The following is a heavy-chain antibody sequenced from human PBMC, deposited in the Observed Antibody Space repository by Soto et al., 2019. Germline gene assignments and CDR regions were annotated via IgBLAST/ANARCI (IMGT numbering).Heavy chain of an antibody. V-gene: IGHV4-39*01. CDR1: GDSISDTRFY. Sequence: PSETLSLTCSILGDSISDTRFYWGWVRQSPEKGLEWIGSISHDGHAYYNPSLQSRVTLFADTSRNQFSLTMKSVTVADTALYFCARQVYGDYVGGNWFDPWGQGALVTVSS. D-gene: IGHD4-17*01. J-gene: IGHJ5*02. CDR2: ISHDGHA. CDR3: ARQVYGDYVGGNWFDP.